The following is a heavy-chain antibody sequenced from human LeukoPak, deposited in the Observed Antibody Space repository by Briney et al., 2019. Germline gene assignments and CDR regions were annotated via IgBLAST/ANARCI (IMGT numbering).Heavy chain of an antibody. CDR1: GFTFSNYA. J-gene: IGHJ4*02. CDR2: ISGSGDST. D-gene: IGHD6-13*01. CDR3: AKGASPGIAAAGAGFLFDY. V-gene: IGHV3-23*01. Sequence: GGFLRLSCAASGFTFSNYAMSWVRQAHGKGLEWVSGISGSGDSTNYADSVKGRFTISRDNSKNTLYLQMNSLRAEDTAVYYCAKGASPGIAAAGAGFLFDYWGQGTLVTVSS.